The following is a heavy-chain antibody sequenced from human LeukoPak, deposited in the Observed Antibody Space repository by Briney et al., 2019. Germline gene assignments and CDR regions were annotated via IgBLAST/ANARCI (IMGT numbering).Heavy chain of an antibody. Sequence: ASETLSLTFTVSGGSISSYYWSWIRQPPGKGLEWIGYIYYSGSTNYNPSLKSRVTISVDTSKNQFSLKLSSVTAADTAVYYCAGNVPSHFDYWGQGTLVTVSS. CDR2: IYYSGST. J-gene: IGHJ4*02. D-gene: IGHD4-23*01. CDR1: GGSISSYY. V-gene: IGHV4-59*01. CDR3: AGNVPSHFDY.